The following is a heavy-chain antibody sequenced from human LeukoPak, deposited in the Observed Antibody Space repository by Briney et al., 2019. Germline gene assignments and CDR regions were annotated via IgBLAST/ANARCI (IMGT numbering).Heavy chain of an antibody. J-gene: IGHJ4*02. CDR3: ARHTAMVTGFDY. V-gene: IGHV4-39*01. CDR2: IYYSGRT. CDR1: CGSISSSSYY. D-gene: IGHD5-18*01. Sequence: SETLSLTCTVSCGSISSSSYYWGWLRQPPGKGLEWIGSIYYSGRTYYNPSPKSRVTISVDMSKNQFSLKLSSVAAADTAVYYCARHTAMVTGFDYWGQGTLVTVSS.